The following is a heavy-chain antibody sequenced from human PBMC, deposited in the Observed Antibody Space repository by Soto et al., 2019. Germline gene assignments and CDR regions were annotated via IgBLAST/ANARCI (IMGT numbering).Heavy chain of an antibody. CDR3: ARDLGYCSSTSCYEWFDP. Sequence: GASVKVSCKASGYTFTSYYMHWVRQAPGQGLEWMGIINASNGNTSYAQKFQGRVTMTRDTSTSTAYMELRSLRSDDTAVFYCARDLGYCSSTSCYEWFDPWGQGTLVTVSS. D-gene: IGHD2-2*03. J-gene: IGHJ5*02. V-gene: IGHV1-46*01. CDR2: INASNGNT. CDR1: GYTFTSYY.